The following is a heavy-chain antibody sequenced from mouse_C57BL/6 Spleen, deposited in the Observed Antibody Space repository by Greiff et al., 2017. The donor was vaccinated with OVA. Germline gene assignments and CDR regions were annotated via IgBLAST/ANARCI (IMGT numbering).Heavy chain of an antibody. CDR1: GYAFSSYW. V-gene: IGHV1-80*01. CDR3: ARSSYYSNYVGNYYAMDY. D-gene: IGHD2-5*01. J-gene: IGHJ4*01. Sequence: QVQLKQSGAELVKPGASVKISCKASGYAFSSYWMNWVKQRPGKGLEWIGQIYPGDGDTNYNGKFKGKATLTADKSSSTAYMQLSSLTSEDSAVYFCARSSYYSNYVGNYYAMDYWGQGTSVTVSS. CDR2: IYPGDGDT.